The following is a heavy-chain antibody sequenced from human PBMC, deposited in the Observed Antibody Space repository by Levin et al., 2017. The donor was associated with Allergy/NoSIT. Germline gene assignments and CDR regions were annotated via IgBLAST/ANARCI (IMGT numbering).Heavy chain of an antibody. CDR1: GYSFSDYY. D-gene: IGHD2-8*02. CDR2: INPNSGGT. CDR3: ARDKSYRDTGGSYDS. Sequence: DSVKVSCKASGYSFSDYYIHWVRQAPGQGLEWMGRINPNSGGTNYAQTFQGRVTMTRDTSTCSAYMELSRLTSDDTAVYYCARDKSYRDTGGSYDSWGQGTLVTVSS. J-gene: IGHJ5*01. V-gene: IGHV1-2*02.